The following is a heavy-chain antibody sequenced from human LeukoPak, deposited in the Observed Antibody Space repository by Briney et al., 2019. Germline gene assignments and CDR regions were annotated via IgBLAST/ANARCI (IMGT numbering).Heavy chain of an antibody. CDR3: ARDESYGPFDY. Sequence: PSETLSLTCTVSGGSISSGSYYWSWIRQPAGKGLEWIGRIYTSGSTNYNPSLKSRVTISVDTSKNQFSLKLSSVTAADTAVYYCARDESYGPFDYWGQRTLVTVSS. D-gene: IGHD5-18*01. V-gene: IGHV4-61*02. J-gene: IGHJ4*02. CDR2: IYTSGST. CDR1: GGSISSGSYY.